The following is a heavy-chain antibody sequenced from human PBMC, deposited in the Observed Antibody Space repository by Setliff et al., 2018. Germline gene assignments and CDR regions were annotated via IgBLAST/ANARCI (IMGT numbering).Heavy chain of an antibody. CDR2: IKEDGSET. V-gene: IGHV3-7*03. CDR1: GFTLRSCW. D-gene: IGHD3-16*02. Sequence: GGSLRLSCAASGFTLRSCWMSWVRPAPGKGLEWVANIKEDGSETDYGGSGKGRFTISRDNAKNSLYLQMNSLRVEDTAVYYCVNSYRGYDDYPDYWGQGTLVTVSS. CDR3: VNSYRGYDDYPDY. J-gene: IGHJ4*02.